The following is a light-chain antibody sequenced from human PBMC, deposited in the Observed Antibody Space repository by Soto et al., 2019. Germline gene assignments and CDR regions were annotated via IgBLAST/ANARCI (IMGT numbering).Light chain of an antibody. CDR3: CSYAAGSTFV. CDR2: VDN. V-gene: IGLV2-23*02. Sequence: QSALTQPASVSGSPGQSITISCTGTSSDVGGYNLVSWYQQHPGKPPKLMIYVDNKRPSGISNRFSGSKSGNTASLTISGLRAEDEADYYCCSYAAGSTFVFGTGTKLTVL. CDR1: SSDVGGYNL. J-gene: IGLJ1*01.